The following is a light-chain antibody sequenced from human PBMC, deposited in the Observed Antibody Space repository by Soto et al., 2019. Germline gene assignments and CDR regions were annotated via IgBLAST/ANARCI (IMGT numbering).Light chain of an antibody. Sequence: AIRMTQSPSSLSASTGDRVTITCRASQGISSYLAWYQQKPGKAPKLLIYAASTLQSGVPSRFSGSGSGTDFTLTISCLQPEDFATYYCQQYYSYPQTFGQGTKV. CDR1: QGISSY. V-gene: IGKV1-8*01. J-gene: IGKJ1*01. CDR3: QQYYSYPQT. CDR2: AAS.